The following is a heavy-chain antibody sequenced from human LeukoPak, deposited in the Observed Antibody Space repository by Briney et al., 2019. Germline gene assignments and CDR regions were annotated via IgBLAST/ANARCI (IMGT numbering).Heavy chain of an antibody. V-gene: IGHV4-39*07. D-gene: IGHD6-19*01. J-gene: IGHJ4*02. CDR1: GGSISSSGYY. Sequence: PSQTLSLTCTVSGGSISSSGYYWSWIRQPPGKGLEWIGEINHSGSTNYNPSLKSRVTISVDTSKNQFSLKLSSVTAADTAVYYCARSGWYDYWGQGTLVTVSS. CDR2: INHSGST. CDR3: ARSGWYDY.